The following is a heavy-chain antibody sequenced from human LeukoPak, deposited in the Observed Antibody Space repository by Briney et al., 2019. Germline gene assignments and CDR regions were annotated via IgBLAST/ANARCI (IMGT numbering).Heavy chain of an antibody. J-gene: IGHJ4*02. CDR3: ARLIDSSGWYVIDS. CDR2: ISYSGST. D-gene: IGHD6-19*01. CDR1: SGSISSYY. Sequence: SETLSLTYTVSSGSISSYYWNWIRQPPGKGLEWIGYISYSGSTNYNPSLKSRVTISVDTSKNQFSLKLSSVTAADTAVYYCARLIDSSGWYVIDSWGQGTLVSVSS. V-gene: IGHV4-59*01.